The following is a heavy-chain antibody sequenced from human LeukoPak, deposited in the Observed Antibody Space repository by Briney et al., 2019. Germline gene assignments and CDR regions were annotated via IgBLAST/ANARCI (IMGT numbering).Heavy chain of an antibody. CDR1: GGSFSGYY. D-gene: IGHD3-16*02. Sequence: PSETLSLTCAVYGGSFSGYYWSWIRQPPGKGLEWIGEINHSGSTNYNPSLKSRVTISVDTSKNQFSLKLSSVTAADTAVYYCARGLSMYYDYVWGSYRPLGYWGQGTLVTVSS. CDR3: ARGLSMYYDYVWGSYRPLGY. J-gene: IGHJ4*02. V-gene: IGHV4-34*01. CDR2: INHSGST.